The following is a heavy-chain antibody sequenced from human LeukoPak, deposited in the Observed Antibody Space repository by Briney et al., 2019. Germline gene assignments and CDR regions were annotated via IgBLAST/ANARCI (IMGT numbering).Heavy chain of an antibody. J-gene: IGHJ1*01. V-gene: IGHV5-10-1*01. D-gene: IGHD5-24*01. CDR2: IDPSDSYT. CDR3: ARQGRDGYNFAEYFQH. Sequence: GESLKISCKGSGYSFTSYWISWVRQMPGKGLEWMGRIDPSDSYTNYSPSFQGHVTISADKSISTAYLQWSSLKASDTAMYYCARQGRDGYNFAEYFQHWGQGTLVTVSS. CDR1: GYSFTSYW.